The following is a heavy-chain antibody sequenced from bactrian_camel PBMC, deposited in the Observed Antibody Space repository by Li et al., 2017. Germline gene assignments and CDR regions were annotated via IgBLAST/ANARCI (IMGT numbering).Heavy chain of an antibody. J-gene: IGHJ4*01. Sequence: HVQLVESGGGSVQAGGSLRLSCVASGHIKRRYCMGWYRGREGVALIGRDGGSSVADSVKGRFTISRDDAKNTIYLQLDVLQPADTGRYYCAAVNTGTGDCYAPLTSVPEFHYHGQGTQVTVS. D-gene: IGHD7*01. CDR1: GHIKRRYC. CDR2: IGRDGGS. V-gene: IGHV3S9*01.